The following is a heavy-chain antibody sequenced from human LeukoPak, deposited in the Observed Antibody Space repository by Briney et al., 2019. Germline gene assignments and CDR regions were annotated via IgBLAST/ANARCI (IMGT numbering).Heavy chain of an antibody. V-gene: IGHV4-34*01. Sequence: SETLSLTCAVYGGSFSGYYWSWIRQPPGKGLEWIGEINHSGSTNYNPSLKSRVTISVDTSKNQFSLKLSSVTAADTAVYYCARSARYGSSTSCYWGWFDPWGQGTLVTVSS. D-gene: IGHD2-2*01. CDR3: ARSARYGSSTSCYWGWFDP. CDR1: GGSFSGYY. CDR2: INHSGST. J-gene: IGHJ5*02.